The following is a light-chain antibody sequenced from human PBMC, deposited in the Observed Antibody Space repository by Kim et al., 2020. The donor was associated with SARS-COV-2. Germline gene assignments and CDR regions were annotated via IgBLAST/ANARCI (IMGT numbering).Light chain of an antibody. CDR2: WAS. CDR3: QQYYSTPPS. V-gene: IGKV4-1*01. CDR1: QTVLYNSNNKNY. J-gene: IGKJ2*03. Sequence: RATLNCKSSQTVLYNSNNKNYLAWYQQKPGQAPKLLIYWASIRESGVSDRFSGSGSETDFTLTISSLQAEDVAVYYCQQYYSTPPSFGQVTKLEI.